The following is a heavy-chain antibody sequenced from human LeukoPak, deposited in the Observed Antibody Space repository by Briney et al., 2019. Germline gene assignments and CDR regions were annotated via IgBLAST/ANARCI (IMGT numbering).Heavy chain of an antibody. V-gene: IGHV1-2*02. Sequence: ASVKASCKASGYTFTGYYMHWVRQAPGQGLEWMGWINPNSGGTNCAQKFQGRVTMTRDRAISTAYMELSRLRSDDTAVYYCARSAHLTGFDFWGQGTLVTVSS. CDR1: GYTFTGYY. CDR2: INPNSGGT. CDR3: ARSAHLTGFDF. D-gene: IGHD3-9*01. J-gene: IGHJ4*02.